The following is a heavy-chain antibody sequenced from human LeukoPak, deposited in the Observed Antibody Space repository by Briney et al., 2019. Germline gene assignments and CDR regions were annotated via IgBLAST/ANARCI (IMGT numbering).Heavy chain of an antibody. J-gene: IGHJ4*02. Sequence: GRSLGLSCAASGFTFSSYGMHWVRQAPGKGLEWVAVISYDGSNKYYADSVKGRFTISRDNSKNTLYLQMNSLRAEDTAVYYCANGPSIAVAGMWGHFDYWGQGTLVTVSS. D-gene: IGHD6-19*01. CDR2: ISYDGSNK. V-gene: IGHV3-30*18. CDR1: GFTFSSYG. CDR3: ANGPSIAVAGMWGHFDY.